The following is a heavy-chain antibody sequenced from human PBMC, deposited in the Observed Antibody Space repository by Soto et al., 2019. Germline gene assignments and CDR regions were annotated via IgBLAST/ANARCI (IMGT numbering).Heavy chain of an antibody. D-gene: IGHD2-2*01. J-gene: IGHJ6*02. CDR1: GGTFSSYA. CDR2: VIPTSGTA. CDR3: ARSQGSSTSLEIYYYYYYGMDV. Sequence: QVQLVQSGAEVKKPGSSVKVSCKASGGTFSSYAISWVRQAPGQGLEWMGAVIPTSGTANYAQKFQGRATITADESTSTAYMELSSLRSEDTAVYYCARSQGSSTSLEIYYYYYYGMDVWGQGTTVTVS. V-gene: IGHV1-69*01.